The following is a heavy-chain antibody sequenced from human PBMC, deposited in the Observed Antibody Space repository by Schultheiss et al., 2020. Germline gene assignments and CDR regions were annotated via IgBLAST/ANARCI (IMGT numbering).Heavy chain of an antibody. Sequence: GGSLRLSCAVSGVIFNTYAMSWVRQAPGKGLEWVSRISGSGSNTYYADSVKGRFTISRDNSKNTLYLQMNSLRVDDTAVYYCARDFGPGSTSSWGQGTTVTVSS. J-gene: IGHJ6*02. CDR1: GVIFNTYA. V-gene: IGHV3-23*01. CDR3: ARDFGPGSTSS. D-gene: IGHD3-10*01. CDR2: ISGSGSNT.